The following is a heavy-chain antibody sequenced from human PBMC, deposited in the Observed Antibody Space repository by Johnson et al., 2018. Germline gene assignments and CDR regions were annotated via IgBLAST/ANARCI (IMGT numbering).Heavy chain of an antibody. D-gene: IGHD3-3*01. Sequence: VQLGEAGGGLVEPGGSLGLSCVASRFDFSNSWMSWVRQAPGKGLEWIADMIFYGRQILYVDSMKGRFTISRDNAKKSVFLQMNNLRADDTAVYYWARDPFWGALDFWGRGTLVTVSS. CDR3: ARDPFWGALDF. CDR1: RFDFSNSW. V-gene: IGHV3-7*01. J-gene: IGHJ4*02. CDR2: MIFYGRQI.